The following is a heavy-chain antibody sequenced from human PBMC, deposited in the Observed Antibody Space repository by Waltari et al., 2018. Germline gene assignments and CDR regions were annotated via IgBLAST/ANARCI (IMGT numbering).Heavy chain of an antibody. V-gene: IGHV3-53*01. J-gene: IGHJ4*02. CDR1: GFAVNNYY. Sequence: EVQLMESGGRLIHPGGSLRLSCSASGFAVNNYYMTWVRQPPGKGLVCVSLIGDSDNLDYTTAVNGRFASSRDNSKNTGHLQMDRLTDEDTALYFCARVNRLQGYSFGYFFDLWGQGTHVTVSS. CDR2: IGDSDNL. CDR3: ARVNRLQGYSFGYFFDL. D-gene: IGHD5-18*01.